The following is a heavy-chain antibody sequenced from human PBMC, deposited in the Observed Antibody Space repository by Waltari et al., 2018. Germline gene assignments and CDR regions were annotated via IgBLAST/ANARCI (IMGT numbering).Heavy chain of an antibody. CDR2: IYTSGST. V-gene: IGHV4-4*07. J-gene: IGHJ6*03. CDR1: GGSISSYY. CDR3: ARDLGVVVPAATFYYYYYMDV. D-gene: IGHD2-2*01. Sequence: QVQLQESGPGLVKPSETLSLTCTVSGGSISSYYWSWIRQPAGKGLEWIGRIYTSGSTNYNPSLKSRVTMSVDTSKNQFSLKLSSVTAADTAVYYCARDLGVVVPAATFYYYYYMDVWGKGTTVTISS.